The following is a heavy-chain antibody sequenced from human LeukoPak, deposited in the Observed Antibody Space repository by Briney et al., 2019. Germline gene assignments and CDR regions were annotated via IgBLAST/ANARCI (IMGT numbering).Heavy chain of an antibody. Sequence: TLSLTCTVSGGSISSGSYYWSWLRRPGGEGLEWIGRIYTSGSTNYTTSLKSRVTISVDTSKNQFSLKLSSVTAADTAVYYCARYSSWSDFDYWGQGTLVTVSS. V-gene: IGHV4-61*02. CDR1: GGSISSGSYY. J-gene: IGHJ4*02. CDR2: IYTSGST. D-gene: IGHD6-13*01. CDR3: ARYSSWSDFDY.